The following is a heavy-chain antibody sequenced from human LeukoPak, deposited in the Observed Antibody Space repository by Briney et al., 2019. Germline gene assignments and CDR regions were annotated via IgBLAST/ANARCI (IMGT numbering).Heavy chain of an antibody. D-gene: IGHD5-18*01. CDR2: INAGNGNT. J-gene: IGHJ6*02. CDR3: ARDPIPGYSYGYYYYYGMDV. V-gene: IGHV1-3*01. CDR1: GYTFTSYA. Sequence: ASVKVSCKASGYTFTSYAMNWVRQAPGQRLEWMGWINAGNGNTKYSQKFQGRVTITRDTSASTAYMELSSLRSEDTAVYYCARDPIPGYSYGYYYYYGMDVWGQGTTVTVSS.